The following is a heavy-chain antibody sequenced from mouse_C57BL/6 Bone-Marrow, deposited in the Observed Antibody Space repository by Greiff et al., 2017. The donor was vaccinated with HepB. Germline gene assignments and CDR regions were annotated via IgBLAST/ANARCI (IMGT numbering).Heavy chain of an antibody. D-gene: IGHD1-2*01. CDR2: ISSGSSTI. CDR1: GFTFSDYG. CDR3: ARVLRPAWFAY. J-gene: IGHJ3*01. V-gene: IGHV5-17*01. Sequence: EVKLEESGGGLVKPGGSLKLSCAASGFTFSDYGMHWVRQAPEKGLEWVAYISSGSSTIYYADTVKGRFTISRDNAKNTLFLQMTSLRSEDTAMYYCARVLRPAWFAYWGQGTLVTVSS.